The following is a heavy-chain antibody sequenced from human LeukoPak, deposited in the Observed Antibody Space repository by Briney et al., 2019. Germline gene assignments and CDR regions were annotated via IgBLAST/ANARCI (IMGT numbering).Heavy chain of an antibody. CDR1: GYTFSSYG. CDR3: AREDALVATGSFDY. V-gene: IGHV1-18*01. CDR2: ISDYNGNT. D-gene: IGHD5-12*01. Sequence: ASVKVSCKASGYTFSSYGINWVRQAPGQGLEWMGWISDYNGNTNYAQKLQGRVTMTTDTSTSTAYMELRSLRSDDTAVYYCAREDALVATGSFDYWGQGTLVTVSS. J-gene: IGHJ4*02.